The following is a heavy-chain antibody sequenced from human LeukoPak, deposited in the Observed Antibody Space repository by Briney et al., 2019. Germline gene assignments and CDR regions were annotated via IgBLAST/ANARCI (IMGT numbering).Heavy chain of an antibody. Sequence: GGSLRLSCAASGFTFSSYWMSSVRQAPGKGLEWVANIKQDGSEKYYVDSVKGRFTISRDNAKNSLYLQMNSLRAEDTAVYYCARAQPDYGSGSYYNNYWGQGTLVTVSS. J-gene: IGHJ4*02. V-gene: IGHV3-7*01. CDR1: GFTFSSYW. CDR2: IKQDGSEK. CDR3: ARAQPDYGSGSYYNNY. D-gene: IGHD3-10*01.